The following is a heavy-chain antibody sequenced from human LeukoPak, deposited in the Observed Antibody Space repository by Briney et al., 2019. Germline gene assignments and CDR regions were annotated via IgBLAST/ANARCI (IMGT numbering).Heavy chain of an antibody. V-gene: IGHV3-53*01. CDR2: IYSGGST. J-gene: IGHJ3*02. CDR1: GFTFSGYG. Sequence: GGTLRLSCAASGFTFSGYGMSWVRQAPGKGLKWVSVIYSGGSTYYADSVKGRFTISRDNSKNTLYLQMNSLRAEDTAVYYCAXXXXXDSSGYNDAFDIWGQGTMVTVSS. CDR3: AXXXXXDSSGYNDAFDI. D-gene: IGHD3-22*01.